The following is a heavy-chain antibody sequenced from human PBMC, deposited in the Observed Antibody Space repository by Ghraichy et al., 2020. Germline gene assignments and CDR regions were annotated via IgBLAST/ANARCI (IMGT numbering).Heavy chain of an antibody. D-gene: IGHD1-26*01. Sequence: GESLNISCAASGFTFSEYPMSWVRQAPGKGLEYVSDISGSGGDTYYADSVKGRFTVSRDNSKSTLYLQMNSLRAEDTAVYYCAKGGWESASDYWGQGTLVTVSS. CDR2: ISGSGGDT. V-gene: IGHV3-23*01. CDR1: GFTFSEYP. CDR3: AKGGWESASDY. J-gene: IGHJ4*02.